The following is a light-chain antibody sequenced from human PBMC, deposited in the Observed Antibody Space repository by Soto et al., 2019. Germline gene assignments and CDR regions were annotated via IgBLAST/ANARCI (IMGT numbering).Light chain of an antibody. CDR3: QQYETFSGT. V-gene: IGKV1-5*01. J-gene: IGKJ1*01. Sequence: DIQMTHSPSTLSASVGDRVTITCRASQSVSGWLAWYQQKPGEAPKLLIYDASALPRGVPSRFSGSGSGTKFTLTIASLQPDDFATYYCQQYETFSGTFGPGTKVDIK. CDR1: QSVSGW. CDR2: DAS.